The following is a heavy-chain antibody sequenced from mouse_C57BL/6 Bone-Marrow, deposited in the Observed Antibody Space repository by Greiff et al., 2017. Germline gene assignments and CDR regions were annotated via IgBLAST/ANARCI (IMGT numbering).Heavy chain of an antibody. CDR1: GFNIKDDY. Sequence: VQLKQSGAELVRPGASVKLSCTASGFNIKDDYMHWVKQRPEQGLEWIGWIDPENGDTEYASKFKGKATITADTSSNTAYLQLSSLTSEDTAVYYCTYGNYAYYAMDYWGQGTSVTVSS. D-gene: IGHD2-1*01. J-gene: IGHJ4*01. V-gene: IGHV14-4*01. CDR3: TYGNYAYYAMDY. CDR2: IDPENGDT.